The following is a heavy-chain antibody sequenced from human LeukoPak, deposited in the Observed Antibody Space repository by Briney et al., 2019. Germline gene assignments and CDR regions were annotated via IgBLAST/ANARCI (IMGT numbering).Heavy chain of an antibody. J-gene: IGHJ6*04. D-gene: IGHD3-16*01. CDR2: IDPNKGDT. V-gene: IGHV1-2*02. Sequence: ASVKVSCKAFGYTLRDYYLHWVRQAPGQGLEWMGWIDPNKGDTTYAQQFEGRVTLTRDTSTNTASMELTWLTSGDTAVYYCARVGFDYVGGRPRQGMDVWGEGTTLTVSS. CDR1: GYTLRDYY. CDR3: ARVGFDYVGGRPRQGMDV.